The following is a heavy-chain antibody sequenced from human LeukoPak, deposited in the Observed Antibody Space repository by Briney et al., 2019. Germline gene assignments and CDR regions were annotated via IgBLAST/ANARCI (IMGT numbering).Heavy chain of an antibody. V-gene: IGHV3-11*01. Sequence: GGSLRLSCAASGFTFSDYYMSWIRQAPGKGLEWVSFISGSGNSIYYADSVRGRFTISRDNAKNSLYLQMNSLRAEDTAVFYCARDPIGSKDGMDVWGQGTTVTVSS. CDR3: ARDPIGSKDGMDV. CDR1: GFTFSDYY. J-gene: IGHJ6*02. CDR2: ISGSGNSI.